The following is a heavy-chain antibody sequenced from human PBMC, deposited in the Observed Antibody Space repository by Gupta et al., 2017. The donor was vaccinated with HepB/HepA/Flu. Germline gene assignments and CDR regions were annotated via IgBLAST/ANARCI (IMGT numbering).Heavy chain of an antibody. CDR2: IKEDGSEQ. D-gene: IGHD3-10*01. CDR3: ARIRWLGDIDAFDI. Sequence: QLVESGGGLVQPGGSLRLSCEASSFPFSTFWMSWVRQAPGKGREWVANIKEDGSEQSYVDSVKGRFTISRDNAKNSLFLQMNSLRAEDTAVYYCARIRWLGDIDAFDIWGQGTMVTVSS. J-gene: IGHJ3*02. CDR1: SFPFSTFW. V-gene: IGHV3-7*01.